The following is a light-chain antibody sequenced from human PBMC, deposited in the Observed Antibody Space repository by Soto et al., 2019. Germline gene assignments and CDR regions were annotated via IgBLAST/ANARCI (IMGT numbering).Light chain of an antibody. J-gene: IGLJ2*01. CDR1: STNIGGYN. Sequence: QSVLTQPPSASGTPGQWVTISCSGSSTNIGGYNVYWYQQLPGRAPTLLIYRNNRRPSGGPDRFSCATSGTPASLPISGRRSDEEADYYCAEWDDSRSGGVFGGGTKVTVL. CDR2: RNN. CDR3: AEWDDSRSGGV. V-gene: IGLV1-47*01.